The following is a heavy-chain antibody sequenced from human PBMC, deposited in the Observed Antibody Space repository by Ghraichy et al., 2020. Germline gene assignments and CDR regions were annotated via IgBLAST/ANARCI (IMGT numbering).Heavy chain of an antibody. CDR2: IKSKTDGGTT. D-gene: IGHD2-21*02. V-gene: IGHV3-15*01. CDR1: GLTFSNAW. J-gene: IGHJ1*01. CDR3: TTEGRAYCGGDCSEYFQH. Sequence: GESLNISCAASGLTFSNAWMSWVRQAPGRGLEWVGRIKSKTDGGTTDYAAPVKGRFTISRDDSKNTLYLQMNSLKTEDTAVYYCTTEGRAYCGGDCSEYFQHWGQGTLVTVSS.